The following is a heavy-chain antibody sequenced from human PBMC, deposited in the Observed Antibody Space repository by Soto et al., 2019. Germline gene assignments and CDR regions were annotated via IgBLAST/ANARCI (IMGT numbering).Heavy chain of an antibody. D-gene: IGHD2-2*01. CDR1: GFTFDDYA. Sequence: EVQLVESGGGLVQPGRSLRLSCAASGFTFDDYAMHWVRQAPGKGLEWVSGISWNSGSIGYADSVKGRFTISRDNAKNSLYLQMNSLRGEDTALYYCAKGGQLRTEGGGYWGQGTLVTVSS. CDR3: AKGGQLRTEGGGY. V-gene: IGHV3-9*01. CDR2: ISWNSGSI. J-gene: IGHJ4*02.